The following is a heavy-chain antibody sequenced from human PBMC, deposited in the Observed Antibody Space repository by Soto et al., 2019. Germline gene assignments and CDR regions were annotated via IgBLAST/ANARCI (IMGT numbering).Heavy chain of an antibody. CDR1: GGTFSSYA. CDR3: ARPHSSGPYYFDY. D-gene: IGHD3-22*01. V-gene: IGHV1-69*13. Sequence: SVKVSCKASGGTFSSYAISWVRQAPGQGLEWMGGIIPIFGTANYAQKFQGRVTITADESTSTAYMELSSLRPEDTAVYYCARPHSSGPYYFDYWGQGTLVTVSS. J-gene: IGHJ4*02. CDR2: IIPIFGTA.